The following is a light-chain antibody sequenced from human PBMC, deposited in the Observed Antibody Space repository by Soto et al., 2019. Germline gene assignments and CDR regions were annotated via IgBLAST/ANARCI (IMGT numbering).Light chain of an antibody. J-gene: IGKJ1*01. Sequence: DLVMTQSPLSLPVTPGEPASISCRSSQSLLHSNGYNYLDWYLQKPGQSPQLLIYLGSNRASGVPDRFSGSGSVTDFTLKISRVEADDVGVYYCMQALQTPRTFGQGTKVEIK. V-gene: IGKV2-28*01. CDR3: MQALQTPRT. CDR1: QSLLHSNGYNY. CDR2: LGS.